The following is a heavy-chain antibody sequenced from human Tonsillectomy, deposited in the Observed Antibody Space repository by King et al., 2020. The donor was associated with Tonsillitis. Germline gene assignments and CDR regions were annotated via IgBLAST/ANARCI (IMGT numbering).Heavy chain of an antibody. CDR1: GGSFSGYY. CDR3: AMSGPYDILTRQGRSFDY. CDR2: INHSGST. D-gene: IGHD3-9*01. V-gene: IGHV4-34*01. J-gene: IGHJ4*02. Sequence: VQLQQWGAGLLKPSETLSLTCAVYGGSFSGYYWNWLRQPPGKGLEWIGEINHSGSTNYNPSLKSRVTISVDTSKNQFSLKLSSVTAADTAVYYCAMSGPYDILTRQGRSFDYWGQGTLVTVSS.